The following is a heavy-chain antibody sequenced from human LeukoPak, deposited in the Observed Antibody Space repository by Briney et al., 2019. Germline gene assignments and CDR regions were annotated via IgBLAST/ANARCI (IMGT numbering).Heavy chain of an antibody. CDR1: GGTFSSYA. D-gene: IGHD2-21*02. V-gene: IGHV1-69*13. Sequence: SVKVSCKASGGTFSSYAISWVRQAPGQGLEWMGGIIPIFGTANYAQKFQGRVTITADESTSTAYMELSSLRSEDTAVYYCARGPYCGGDCYPLTGYWGQGTLVTVSS. CDR3: ARGPYCGGDCYPLTGY. CDR2: IIPIFGTA. J-gene: IGHJ4*02.